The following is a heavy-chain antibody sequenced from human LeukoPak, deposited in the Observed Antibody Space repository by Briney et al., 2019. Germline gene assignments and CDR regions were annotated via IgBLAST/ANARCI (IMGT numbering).Heavy chain of an antibody. CDR3: ATLSVWGSYPEVDY. D-gene: IGHD3-16*02. CDR1: GYSISSGYY. Sequence: PSETLSLTCTVSGYSISSGYYWGWIRQPPGKGLEWIGSIYHSGSTYYNPSLKSRVTISVDTSKNQFSLKLSSVTAADTAVYYCATLSVWGSYPEVDYWGQGTLVTVSS. J-gene: IGHJ4*02. CDR2: IYHSGST. V-gene: IGHV4-38-2*02.